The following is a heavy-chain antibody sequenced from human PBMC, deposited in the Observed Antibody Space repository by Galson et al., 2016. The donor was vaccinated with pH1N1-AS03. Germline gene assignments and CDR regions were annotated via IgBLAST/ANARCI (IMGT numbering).Heavy chain of an antibody. Sequence: SLRLSCAASGLTFSDYWMSWVRQAPGKGLEWVANIKQDGSDTNYVDSVRDRLTISRDNVNNLLYLQMNSLRVEDTAVYYCPVDSYSRATYWGQGALVTLSS. J-gene: IGHJ4*02. CDR2: IKQDGSDT. CDR3: PVDSYSRATY. V-gene: IGHV3-7*03. D-gene: IGHD1-26*01. CDR1: GLTFSDYW.